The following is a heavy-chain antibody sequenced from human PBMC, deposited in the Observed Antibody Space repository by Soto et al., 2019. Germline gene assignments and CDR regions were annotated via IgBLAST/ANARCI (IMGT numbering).Heavy chain of an antibody. V-gene: IGHV4-61*01. D-gene: IGHD1-26*01. CDR3: ARGRIEGGRNFGY. J-gene: IGHJ4*02. CDR1: GGSVTSGNYY. CDR2: IYYTGST. Sequence: SETLSLTCTVSGGSVTSGNYYWNWIRQPPGKGLEWIGYIYYTGSTNYNPSLGSRVTISVDTSKNQFSLKLSSVTAADTAVYYCARGRIEGGRNFGYWGQGTLVTVSS.